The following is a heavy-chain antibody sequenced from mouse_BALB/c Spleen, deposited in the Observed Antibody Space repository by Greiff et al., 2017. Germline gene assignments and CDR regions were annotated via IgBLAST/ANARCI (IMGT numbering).Heavy chain of an antibody. CDR1: GYAFTNYL. D-gene: IGHD2-4*01. J-gene: IGHJ3*01. CDR3: ARFDDYDEGFAY. Sequence: QVQLQQSGAELVRPGTSVKVSCKASGYAFTNYLIEWVKQRPGQGLEWIGVINPGSGGTNYNEKFKGKATLTADKSSSTAYMQLSSLTSDDSAVYFCARFDDYDEGFAYWGQGTLVTVSA. CDR2: INPGSGGT. V-gene: IGHV1-54*01.